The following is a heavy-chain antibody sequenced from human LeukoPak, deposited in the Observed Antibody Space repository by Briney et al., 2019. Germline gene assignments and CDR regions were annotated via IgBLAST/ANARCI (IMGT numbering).Heavy chain of an antibody. V-gene: IGHV3-15*01. D-gene: IGHD3-16*01. CDR2: IKSKTDGGTT. J-gene: IGHJ4*02. CDR1: GFAFSNAW. Sequence: GGSLRLSCAASGFAFSNAWMSWVRQAPGKGLEWVGRIKSKTDGGTTDYAAPVKGRFTISRDDSKNTLYLQMNSLKTEDTAVYYCTTDFYDYGPWGYWGQGTLVTVSS. CDR3: TTDFYDYGPWGY.